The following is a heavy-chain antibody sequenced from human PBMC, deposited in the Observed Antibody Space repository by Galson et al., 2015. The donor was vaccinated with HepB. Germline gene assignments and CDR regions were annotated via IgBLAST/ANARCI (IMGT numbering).Heavy chain of an antibody. V-gene: IGHV3-64D*06. CDR2: ISSNGGST. CDR3: VKGRRVALIQFDY. J-gene: IGHJ4*02. CDR1: GFTFSSYA. Sequence: SLRLSCAASGFTFSSYAMHWVRQAPGKGLEYVSAISSNGGSTYYADSVKGRFTISRDNSKNTLYLQMSSLRAEDTAVYYCVKGRRVALIQFDYWGQGTLVTVSS.